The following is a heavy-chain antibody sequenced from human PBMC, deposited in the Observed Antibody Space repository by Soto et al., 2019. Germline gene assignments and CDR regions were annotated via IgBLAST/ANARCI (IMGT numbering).Heavy chain of an antibody. D-gene: IGHD6-19*01. CDR3: ARDKSSGWYYYYGTDV. Sequence: GGSLRLSCAASGFTFSSYWMSWVRQAPGKGLEWVANIKQDGSEKYYVDSVKGRFTISRDNAKNSLYLQMNSLRAEDTAVYYCARDKSSGWYYYYGTDVWGQGTTVTVSS. CDR1: GFTFSSYW. CDR2: IKQDGSEK. J-gene: IGHJ6*02. V-gene: IGHV3-7*01.